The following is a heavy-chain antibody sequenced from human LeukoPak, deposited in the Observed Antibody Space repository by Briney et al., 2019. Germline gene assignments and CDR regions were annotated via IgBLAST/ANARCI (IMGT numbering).Heavy chain of an antibody. CDR3: ARVARRYCSGGSCYSDY. CDR2: ISSSSSYI. Sequence: PGGSLRLSCAASRFTFNSYSMSWVRQAPGKGLEWVSSISSSSSYIYYADSVKGRFTISRDNAKNSLYLQMNSLRAEDTAVYYCARVARRYCSGGSCYSDYWGQGTLVTVSS. J-gene: IGHJ4*02. V-gene: IGHV3-21*01. CDR1: RFTFNSYS. D-gene: IGHD2-15*01.